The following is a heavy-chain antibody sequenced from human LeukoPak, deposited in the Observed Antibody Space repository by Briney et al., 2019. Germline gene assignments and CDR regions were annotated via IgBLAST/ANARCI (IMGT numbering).Heavy chain of an antibody. CDR3: ARDPAITIFGVVTYYYFDY. CDR1: GGSISTSNYY. D-gene: IGHD3-3*01. CDR2: IFYSGST. J-gene: IGHJ4*02. V-gene: IGHV4-39*07. Sequence: SETLSLTCTVSGGSISTSNYYWGWIRQPPGKGLEWIGNIFYSGSTYYSPSAKSRVTISVDTSKNQFSLKLSSVTAADTAVYYCARDPAITIFGVVTYYYFDYWGQGTLVTVSS.